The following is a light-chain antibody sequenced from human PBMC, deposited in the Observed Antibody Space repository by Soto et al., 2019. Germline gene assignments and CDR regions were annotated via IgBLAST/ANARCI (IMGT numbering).Light chain of an antibody. V-gene: IGLV2-23*02. Sequence: QSALTQPASVSESPGQSITISCAGSIADVGAYDFVSWYQHHPGKAPILLIYEVTKRPAGVSSRFSGSKSGNTASLTISGLQAEDEADYFCSSYAERQTVLFGGGTKVTVL. CDR3: SSYAERQTVL. CDR2: EVT. CDR1: IADVGAYDF. J-gene: IGLJ2*01.